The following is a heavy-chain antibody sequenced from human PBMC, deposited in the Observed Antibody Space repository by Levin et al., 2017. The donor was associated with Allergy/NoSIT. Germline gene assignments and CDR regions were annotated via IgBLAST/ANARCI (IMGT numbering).Heavy chain of an antibody. CDR3: ARGLGDCTGGYCYEFDS. J-gene: IGHJ4*02. Sequence: SETLSLTCTVSGGSISSYYWSWIRQPPGKGLEWIGYIYYSGSTNSNPSLKSRVTISVDTSKNQFSLKLSSVTAADTAMYYCARGLGDCTGGYCYEFDSWGQGTLVTVSS. D-gene: IGHD2-15*01. V-gene: IGHV4-59*01. CDR2: IYYSGST. CDR1: GGSISSYY.